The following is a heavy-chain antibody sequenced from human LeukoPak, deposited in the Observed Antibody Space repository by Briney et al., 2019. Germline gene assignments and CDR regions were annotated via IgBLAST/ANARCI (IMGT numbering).Heavy chain of an antibody. CDR2: IIPIFGTA. CDR1: GYTFTSHG. V-gene: IGHV1-69*13. J-gene: IGHJ4*02. CDR3: ARRHSSSWFFDY. D-gene: IGHD6-13*01. Sequence: ASVKVSCKASGYTFTSHGLSWVRQAPGQGLEWMGGIIPIFGTANYAQKFQGRVTITADESTSTAYMELSSLRSEDTAVYYCARRHSSSWFFDYWGQGTLVTVSS.